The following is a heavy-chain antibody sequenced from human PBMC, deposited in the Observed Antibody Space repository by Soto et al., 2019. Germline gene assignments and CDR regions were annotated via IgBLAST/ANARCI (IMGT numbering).Heavy chain of an antibody. D-gene: IGHD6-19*01. CDR2: IITMFNTA. CDR3: ARHYPTAVSGAGWFDT. V-gene: IGHV1-69*01. J-gene: IGHJ5*02. CDR1: GGSDVFNNYP. Sequence: QVQLVQSGAEIKKPASSVKVSCKASGGSDVFNNYPVSWVRQAPGQGIEWMGAIITMFNTADYAQRFLGRVTIPADEFTRTVYMELTSLTSDDTAVYYCARHYPTAVSGAGWFDTWGQGALVTVSS.